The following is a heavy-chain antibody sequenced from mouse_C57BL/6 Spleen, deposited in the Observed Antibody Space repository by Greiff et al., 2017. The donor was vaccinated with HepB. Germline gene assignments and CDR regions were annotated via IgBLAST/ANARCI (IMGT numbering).Heavy chain of an antibody. CDR3: AREAYYYGSLGAMDY. CDR2: ISSGSSTI. Sequence: EVKLVESGGGLVKPGGSLKLSCAASGFTFSDYGMHWVRQAPEKGLEWVAYISSGSSTIYYADTVKGRFTISRDNAKNTLFLQMTSLRSEDTAMYYCAREAYYYGSLGAMDYWGQGTSVTVSS. D-gene: IGHD1-1*01. V-gene: IGHV5-17*01. J-gene: IGHJ4*01. CDR1: GFTFSDYG.